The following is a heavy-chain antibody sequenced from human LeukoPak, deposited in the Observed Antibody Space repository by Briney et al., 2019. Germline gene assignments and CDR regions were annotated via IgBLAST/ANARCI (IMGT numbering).Heavy chain of an antibody. CDR3: ARVLANGDYFYYYYYYMDV. J-gene: IGHJ6*03. V-gene: IGHV3-48*01. CDR2: ISSSSSTI. CDR1: GFTSSSYS. D-gene: IGHD4-17*01. Sequence: PGGSLRLSCAASGFTSSSYSMNWVRQAPGKGLEWVSYISSSSSTIYYADSVKGRFTISRDNAKNSLYLQMNSLRAEDTAVYYCARVLANGDYFYYYYYYMDVWGKGTTVTVSS.